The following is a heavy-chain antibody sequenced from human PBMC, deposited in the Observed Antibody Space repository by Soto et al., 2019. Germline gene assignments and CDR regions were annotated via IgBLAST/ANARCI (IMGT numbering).Heavy chain of an antibody. CDR3: ARDRGLDYDILTGYYNLRPFDY. J-gene: IGHJ4*02. CDR1: GGTFSSYT. V-gene: IGHV1-69*04. Sequence: SVKVSCKASGGTFSSYTISWVRQAPGQGLEWMGRIIPILGIANYAQKFQGRVTITADKSTSTAYMELSSLRSEDTAVYYCARDRGLDYDILTGYYNLRPFDYWGQRTLVTVSS. CDR2: IIPILGIA. D-gene: IGHD3-9*01.